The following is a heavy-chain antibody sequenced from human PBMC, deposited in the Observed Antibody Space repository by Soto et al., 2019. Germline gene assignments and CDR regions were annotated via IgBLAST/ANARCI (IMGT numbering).Heavy chain of an antibody. J-gene: IGHJ6*02. CDR2: IYSGGST. D-gene: IGHD2-15*01. Sequence: PGGSLRLSCAASGFTVSSNYMSWVRQAPGKGLEWVSVIYSGGSTYYADSVKGRFTISRDNSKNTLYLQMNSLRAEDTAVYYCASSVVVVVAASPQRVYGPIYGMDVWGQGTTVTVSS. CDR1: GFTVSSNY. V-gene: IGHV3-53*01. CDR3: ASSVVVVVAASPQRVYGPIYGMDV.